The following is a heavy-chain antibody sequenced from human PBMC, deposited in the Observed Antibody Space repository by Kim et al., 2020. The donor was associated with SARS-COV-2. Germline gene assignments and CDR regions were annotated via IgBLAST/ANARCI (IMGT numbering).Heavy chain of an antibody. V-gene: IGHV4-59*01. J-gene: IGHJ4*02. CDR2: IYYSGST. D-gene: IGHD3-10*01. Sequence: IYYSGSTNYNPSLKSRVTISVDTSKNQFSLKLSSVTAADTAVYYCAREGVWGQGTLVTVSS. CDR3: AREGV.